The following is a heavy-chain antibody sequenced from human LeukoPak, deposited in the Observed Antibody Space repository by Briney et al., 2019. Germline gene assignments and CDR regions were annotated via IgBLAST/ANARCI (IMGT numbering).Heavy chain of an antibody. V-gene: IGHV3-15*01. CDR3: TSNLYYDFWSGYLDAFDI. CDR2: IKSKTDGGTT. J-gene: IGHJ3*02. D-gene: IGHD3-3*01. CDR1: GSTFSNAW. Sequence: PGGSLRLSCAAAGSTFSNAWMCWVRPAPGKGLEWVGRIKSKTDGGTTDYAAPVKGRFTISRDDSNNMLYLQMNSLKTEDTAVYYCTSNLYYDFWSGYLDAFDIWGQGTMVTVSS.